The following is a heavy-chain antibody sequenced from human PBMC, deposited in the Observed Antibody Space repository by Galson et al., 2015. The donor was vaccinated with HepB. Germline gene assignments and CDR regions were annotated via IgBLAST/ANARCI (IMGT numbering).Heavy chain of an antibody. V-gene: IGHV1-69*02. CDR3: ARGSGSSRADAFDI. CDR1: GGTFSSYT. D-gene: IGHD1-26*01. J-gene: IGHJ3*02. CDR2: IIPILGIA. Sequence: SVKVSCKASGGTFSSYTISWVRQAPGQGLEWMGRIIPILGIANYAQKFQGRVTITADKSTSTAYMELSSLRSEDTAVYYCARGSGSSRADAFDIWGQGTMVTVSS.